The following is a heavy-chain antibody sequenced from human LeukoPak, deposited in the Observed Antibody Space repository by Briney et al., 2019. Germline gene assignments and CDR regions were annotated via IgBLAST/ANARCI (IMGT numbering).Heavy chain of an antibody. CDR3: ARPNLRFLEWSLSS. V-gene: IGHV1-2*02. Sequence: ASVKVSCKASGYTFTGYYMHWVRQAPGQGLEWMGWINPNSGGTNYAQKFQGRVTMTRDTSIGTAYMELSRLRSDDTAVYYCARPNLRFLEWSLSSWGQGTLVTVSS. CDR1: GYTFTGYY. J-gene: IGHJ5*02. D-gene: IGHD3-3*01. CDR2: INPNSGGT.